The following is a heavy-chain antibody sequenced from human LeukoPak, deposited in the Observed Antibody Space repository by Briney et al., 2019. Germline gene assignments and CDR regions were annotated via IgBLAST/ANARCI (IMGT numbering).Heavy chain of an antibody. CDR2: IKEDGTET. Sequence: GGSLRLSCAASGFTFSRYWMSWVRQAPGKGLEWVANIKEDGTETYYVDSMKGRFTISRDNTKKLPYLQMNSLRAEDTAIYYCARERYYSDSSGRLPFPLLDSWGQGTLVTVSS. CDR1: GFTFSRYW. J-gene: IGHJ4*02. D-gene: IGHD3-22*01. V-gene: IGHV3-7*01. CDR3: ARERYYSDSSGRLPFPLLDS.